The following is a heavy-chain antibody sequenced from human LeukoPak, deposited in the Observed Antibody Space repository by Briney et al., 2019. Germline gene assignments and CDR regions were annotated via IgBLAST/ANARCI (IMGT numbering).Heavy chain of an antibody. CDR1: GFTFSSYA. J-gene: IGHJ4*02. CDR2: ISGSGGST. D-gene: IGHD3-10*01. CDR3: AKDPGSGSYSPFDY. V-gene: IGHV3-23*01. Sequence: GGSLRLSCAASGFTFSSYAMSWVRQVPGKGLEWVSAISGSGGSTYYADSVKGRFTISRDNSKNTLYLQMNSLRAEDTAVYYCAKDPGSGSYSPFDYWGQGTLVTVSS.